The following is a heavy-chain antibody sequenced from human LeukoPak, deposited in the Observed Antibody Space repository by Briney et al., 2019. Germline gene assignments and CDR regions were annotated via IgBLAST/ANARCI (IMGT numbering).Heavy chain of an antibody. CDR1: GYTFTSNY. CDR3: ARQGTYSSAIGMGY. Sequence: ASVKVSCKASGYTFTSNYIHWVRQAPGQGLEWMGMIYPRDGSTGYAQKFQGRVTMTRDTSTRTVYMEVNSLRSEDTAVYYCARQGTYSSAIGMGYWGQGTLVTVSS. V-gene: IGHV1-46*01. CDR2: IYPRDGST. J-gene: IGHJ4*02. D-gene: IGHD6-19*01.